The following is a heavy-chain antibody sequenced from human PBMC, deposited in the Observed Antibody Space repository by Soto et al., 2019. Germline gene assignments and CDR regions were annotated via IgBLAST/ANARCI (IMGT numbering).Heavy chain of an antibody. CDR3: VRIVVGITYYYYYGMDV. Sequence: QLQLQESGPGLVKPSETLSLTCTVSGGSISSSSYYWGWIRQPPGKGLEWIGSIYYSGSTYYNPSLKSRVTISVDTSKIQCSLRLSSVTAADTAVYYCVRIVVGITYYYYYGMDVWGQGTTVTVSS. V-gene: IGHV4-39*01. D-gene: IGHD3-22*01. CDR1: GGSISSSSYY. J-gene: IGHJ6*02. CDR2: IYYSGST.